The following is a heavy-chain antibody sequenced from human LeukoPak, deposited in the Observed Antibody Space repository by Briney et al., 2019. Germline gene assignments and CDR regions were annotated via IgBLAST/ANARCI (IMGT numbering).Heavy chain of an antibody. J-gene: IGHJ4*02. Sequence: SETLSLTCTVSGGSISSYYWSWIRQPAGKGLEWIGRIYTSGSTNYNPSLKSRVTMSVDMSKNQFSLKLSSVTAADTAVYYCARGSHSVDYDRLDYWGQGTLVTVSS. CDR3: ARGSHSVDYDRLDY. CDR1: GGSISSYY. CDR2: IYTSGST. V-gene: IGHV4-4*07. D-gene: IGHD3-22*01.